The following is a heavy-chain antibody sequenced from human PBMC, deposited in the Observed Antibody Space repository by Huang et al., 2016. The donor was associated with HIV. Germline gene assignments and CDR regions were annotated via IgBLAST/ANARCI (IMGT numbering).Heavy chain of an antibody. J-gene: IGHJ4*02. CDR1: GFSFSHYG. V-gene: IGHV3-30*02. D-gene: IGHD2-21*02. CDR3: ATDLGGYSFDY. CDR2: IRFDGGSK. Sequence: QEQLVESGGGVVQPGGSLRLSCATSGFSFSHYGMHWVRQGPGKGVGWVAFIRFDGGSKQYADAAKGRFTISRDNSKKMLFLEMNSLRGDDTAFYYCATDLGGYSFDYWGQGALVSVSS.